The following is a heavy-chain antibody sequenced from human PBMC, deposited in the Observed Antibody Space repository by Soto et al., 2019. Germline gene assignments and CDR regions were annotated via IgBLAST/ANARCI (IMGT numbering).Heavy chain of an antibody. V-gene: IGHV4-61*01. CDR3: ARSIAYGGVFDY. CDR1: GGSVSSGSYY. Sequence: PSETLSLTCTVSGGSVSSGSYYWSWIRQPPGKGLEWIGYIYYSGSTNYNPSLKSRVTISVDTSKNQFSLKLSSVTAADTAVYYCARSIAYGGVFDYWGQGTLVTVSS. J-gene: IGHJ4*02. D-gene: IGHD4-17*01. CDR2: IYYSGST.